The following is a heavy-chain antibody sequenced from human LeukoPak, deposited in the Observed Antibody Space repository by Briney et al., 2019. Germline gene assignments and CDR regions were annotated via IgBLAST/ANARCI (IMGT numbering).Heavy chain of an antibody. D-gene: IGHD1-26*01. CDR1: GFTFSSYA. CDR2: VSNSGEST. CDR3: ARDRVGAPARVYYYGMDV. J-gene: IGHJ6*02. V-gene: IGHV3-23*01. Sequence: GGSLRLSCAASGFTFSSYAMSWVRQAPGKGLEWVSIVSNSGESTYYADSVKGRFTISRDNSNNTLDLQMNSLRAEDTAVYYCARDRVGAPARVYYYGMDVWGQGTTVTVSS.